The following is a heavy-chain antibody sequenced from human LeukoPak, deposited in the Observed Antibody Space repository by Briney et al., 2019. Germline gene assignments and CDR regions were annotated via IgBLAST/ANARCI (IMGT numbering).Heavy chain of an antibody. CDR2: IIPIFGTS. CDR3: ARMTGDTYYYYGMDV. V-gene: IGHV1-69*13. J-gene: IGHJ6*02. D-gene: IGHD7-27*01. CDR1: GGTFSNYA. Sequence: ASMKVSCKASGGTFSNYAISWVRQAPGQGLEWMGGIIPIFGTSNYAQKFQGRVTVTADESTSTAYMELSSLRSEDTAVYYCARMTGDTYYYYGMDVWGQGTTVTVSS.